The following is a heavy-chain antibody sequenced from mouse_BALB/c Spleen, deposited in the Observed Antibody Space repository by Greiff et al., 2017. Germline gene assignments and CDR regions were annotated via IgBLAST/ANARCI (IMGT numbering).Heavy chain of an antibody. J-gene: IGHJ2*01. D-gene: IGHD2-1*01. CDR2: ISDGGSYT. V-gene: IGHV5-4*02. Sequence: EVQLVESGGGLVKPGGSLKLSCAASGFTFSDYYMYWVRQTPEKRLEWVATISDGGSYTYYPDSVKGRFTISRDNAKNNLYLQMSSLKSEDTAMYYCARVDMVTDYFDDWGQGTTLTVSS. CDR3: ARVDMVTDYFDD. CDR1: GFTFSDYY.